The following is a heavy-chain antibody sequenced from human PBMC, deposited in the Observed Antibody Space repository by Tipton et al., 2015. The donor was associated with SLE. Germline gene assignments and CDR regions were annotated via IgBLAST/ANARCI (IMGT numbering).Heavy chain of an antibody. CDR1: GYTLSELS. Sequence: QSGAEVKKPGASVKVSCKVSGYTLSELSMHWVRQAPGKGLEWMGLVDPEDGETIYAEKFQGRVTITADTSTDTAYMELSSLRSEDTAVYYCATDPGSGYAKGHYWGQGTLVTVSS. D-gene: IGHD5-12*01. V-gene: IGHV1-24*01. CDR2: VDPEDGET. J-gene: IGHJ4*02. CDR3: ATDPGSGYAKGHY.